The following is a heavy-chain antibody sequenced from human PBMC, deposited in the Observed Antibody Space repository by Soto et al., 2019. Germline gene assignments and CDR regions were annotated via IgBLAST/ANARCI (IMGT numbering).Heavy chain of an antibody. D-gene: IGHD6-6*01. V-gene: IGHV3-23*01. CDR2: ISGGGDST. CDR3: VKYGGAAARPTFYYGLDV. CDR1: GVFFSNYH. J-gene: IGHJ6*02. Sequence: PGGSLRLSCAASGVFFSNYHMSWVRQSPGKGLQWVAAISGGGDSTYYADSVKGRFTISRDNSENTLWLQMNSLRAGDTAVYYCVKYGGAAARPTFYYGLDVWGQGTTVTVSS.